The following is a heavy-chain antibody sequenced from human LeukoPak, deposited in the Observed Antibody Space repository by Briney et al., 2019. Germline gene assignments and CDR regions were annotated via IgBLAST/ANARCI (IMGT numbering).Heavy chain of an antibody. CDR3: AKQMVERPHYYYMDV. J-gene: IGHJ6*03. Sequence: GWALRLSCAASGFIFSYFGMHLLRQAPATGLEGVAFIQDDESNKFYADSVKGRFTISRDNSKNTLFLQMNSLRPEDTALYYCAKQMVERPHYYYMDVWGKGTTVTVSS. CDR2: IQDDESNK. CDR1: GFIFSYFG. D-gene: IGHD2-15*01. V-gene: IGHV3-30*02.